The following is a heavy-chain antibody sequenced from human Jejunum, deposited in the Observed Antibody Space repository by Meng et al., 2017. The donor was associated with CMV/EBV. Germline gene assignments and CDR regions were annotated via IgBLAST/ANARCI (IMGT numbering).Heavy chain of an antibody. CDR2: INHSGTT. V-gene: IGHV4-34*01. CDR1: GSR. CDR3: ASRGYCTTTICCLQGLNRVDV. Sequence: GSRWSSIRQPPGKGLEWIGEINHSGTTNSNPSLKSRITISGDTSKTQFSLKLSSVTAADTAVYYCASRGYCTTTICCLQGLNRVDVWGQGTTVTVSS. D-gene: IGHD2-2*01. J-gene: IGHJ6*02.